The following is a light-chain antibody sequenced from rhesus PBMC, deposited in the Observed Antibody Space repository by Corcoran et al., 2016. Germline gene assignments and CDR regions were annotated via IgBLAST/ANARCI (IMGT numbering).Light chain of an antibody. CDR1: QGISNW. V-gene: IGKV1-69*01. CDR2: RAS. J-gene: IGKJ2*01. CDR3: QQHDNSPYG. Sequence: DIQMTQSPASLSASVGDRVTITCRASQGISNWLAWYQQKPGKAPKLLIYRASNLETGDPSRFSGSGSGTVFTLTISSLQPEDIATYYCQQHDNSPYGFGQRTKVEIK.